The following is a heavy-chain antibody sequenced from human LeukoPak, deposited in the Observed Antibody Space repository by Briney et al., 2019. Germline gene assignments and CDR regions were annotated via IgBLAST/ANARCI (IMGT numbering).Heavy chain of an antibody. D-gene: IGHD3-10*01. Sequence: GGSLRLSCVASGFTFSSYWMHWVRQAPGKGLVWLSRINSDGSSTSYADSVKGRFTISRDNAKNTLYLQMNSLRAEDTAVYYCAREDYYGSGSYYNGGASDYWGQGTLVTVSS. V-gene: IGHV3-74*01. CDR2: INSDGSST. CDR1: GFTFSSYW. J-gene: IGHJ4*02. CDR3: AREDYYGSGSYYNGGASDY.